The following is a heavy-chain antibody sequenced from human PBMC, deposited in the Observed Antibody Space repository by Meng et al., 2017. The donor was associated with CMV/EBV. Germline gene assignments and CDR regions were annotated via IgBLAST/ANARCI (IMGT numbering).Heavy chain of an antibody. Sequence: GESLKISCAASGFTFSSYAMHWVRQAPGKGLEWVAVISYDGSNKYYADSVKGRFTISRDNSKNTLYLQMNSLRAEDTAVYYCARDQPLLYTNYYGSGSLHGFYCYYGMDVWGQGTTVTVSS. CDR3: ARDQPLLYTNYYGSGSLHGFYCYYGMDV. D-gene: IGHD3-10*01. CDR2: ISYDGSNK. J-gene: IGHJ6*02. V-gene: IGHV3-30*04. CDR1: GFTFSSYA.